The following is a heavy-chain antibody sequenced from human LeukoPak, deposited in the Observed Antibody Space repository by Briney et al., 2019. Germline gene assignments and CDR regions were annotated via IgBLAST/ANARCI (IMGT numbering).Heavy chain of an antibody. CDR1: GYTFTSYA. CDR3: ARDHLIRGVDAFDI. D-gene: IGHD3-10*01. V-gene: IGHV1-3*01. J-gene: IGHJ3*02. Sequence: GASVKVSCKASGYTFTSYAMHWVRQAPGQRLEWMGWINAGNGNTKYSQKFQGRVTITRDTSASTAYMELSSLRSEDTAVYYCARDHLIRGVDAFDIWGQGTMVTVSS. CDR2: INAGNGNT.